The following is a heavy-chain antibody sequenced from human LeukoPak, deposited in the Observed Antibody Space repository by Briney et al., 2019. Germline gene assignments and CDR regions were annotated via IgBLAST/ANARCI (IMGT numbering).Heavy chain of an antibody. Sequence: SETLSLTCTVSGGSISSSTYYWGWIRQPPGKGLEWIGSIYHSGSTYYNPSLKSRVTISVDTSKNQFSLNLSSVTAADTAVYYCASPLGYYNSVNCYGDYWGQGTLVTVSS. CDR3: ASPLGYYNSVNCYGDY. V-gene: IGHV4-39*01. J-gene: IGHJ4*02. CDR2: IYHSGST. CDR1: GGSISSSTYY. D-gene: IGHD2-2*01.